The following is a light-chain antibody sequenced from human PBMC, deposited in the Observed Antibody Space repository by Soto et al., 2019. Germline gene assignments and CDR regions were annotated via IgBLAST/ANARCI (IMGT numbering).Light chain of an antibody. Sequence: QSVLTQPPSASGTPGQRATISCSGSSSNIGSNTVNWYQQLPGTAPKRRIYSNNQRPSGVPVRFSGSKFGTSASLAISGLLSEDEADYYCAAWDDSLNAWVFGGGTKLTVL. J-gene: IGLJ3*02. CDR3: AAWDDSLNAWV. CDR1: SSNIGSNT. V-gene: IGLV1-44*01. CDR2: SNN.